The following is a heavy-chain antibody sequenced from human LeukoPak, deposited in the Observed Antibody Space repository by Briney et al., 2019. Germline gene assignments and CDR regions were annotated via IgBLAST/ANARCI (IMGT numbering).Heavy chain of an antibody. CDR1: GGTFSSYA. Sequence: SSVQVSCKASGGTFSSYAIRWVRQAPGQGREWMGRIIPILGIANYEQKFQGRVTITADKSTSTAYMEMSSMSSEDTAVYYCATLTGVQTPRIYYYGMDVWGQGTTVTVSS. J-gene: IGHJ6*02. V-gene: IGHV1-69*04. D-gene: IGHD7-27*01. CDR2: IIPILGIA. CDR3: ATLTGVQTPRIYYYGMDV.